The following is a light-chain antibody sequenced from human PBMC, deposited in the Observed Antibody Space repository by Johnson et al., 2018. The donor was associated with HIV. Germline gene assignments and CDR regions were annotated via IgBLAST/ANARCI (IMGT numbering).Light chain of an antibody. J-gene: IGLJ1*01. CDR2: DNN. CDR3: GPWDSSLSAVV. V-gene: IGLV1-51*01. CDR1: SSNIGNNY. Sequence: QAVLTQPPSVSAAPGQKVTISCSGSSSNIGNNYVSWYQQLPGRAPKLLIYDNNKRPSGIPDRFSGSKSGTSATLGITGLQTGDEADYYCGPWDSSLSAVVFGTGTKVTVL.